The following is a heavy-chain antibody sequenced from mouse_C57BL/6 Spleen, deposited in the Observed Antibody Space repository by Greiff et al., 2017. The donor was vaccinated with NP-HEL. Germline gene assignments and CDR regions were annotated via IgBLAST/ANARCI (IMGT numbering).Heavy chain of an antibody. J-gene: IGHJ1*03. CDR3: AGGTYWYFDV. D-gene: IGHD4-1*01. Sequence: VQLKESGPELVKPGASVKISCKASGYAFSSSWMNWVKQRPGKGLEWIGRIYPGDGDTNYNGKFKGKATLTADKSSSTAYMQLSSLTSEDSAVYFCAGGTYWYFDVWGTGTTVTVSS. CDR2: IYPGDGDT. V-gene: IGHV1-82*01. CDR1: GYAFSSSW.